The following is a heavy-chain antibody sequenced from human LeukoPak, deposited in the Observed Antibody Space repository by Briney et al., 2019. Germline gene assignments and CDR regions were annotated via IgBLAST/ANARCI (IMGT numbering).Heavy chain of an antibody. CDR3: AREYCSGGSCYSDAFDI. Sequence: GGSLRLSCAASGFTFSSYWMSWVRQAPGKGLEWVANIKEDGSEKYYVDSVKGRFTISRDNAKNSLYLQMISLRAEDTAVYYCAREYCSGGSCYSDAFDIWGQGTMVTVSS. CDR1: GFTFSSYW. V-gene: IGHV3-7*01. J-gene: IGHJ3*02. D-gene: IGHD2-15*01. CDR2: IKEDGSEK.